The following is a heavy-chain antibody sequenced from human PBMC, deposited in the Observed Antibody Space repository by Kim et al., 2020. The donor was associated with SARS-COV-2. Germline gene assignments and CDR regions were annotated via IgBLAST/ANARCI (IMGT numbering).Heavy chain of an antibody. J-gene: IGHJ4*02. Sequence: TMKGRLTISRDKSKNTLYLRMNRLRAEDTAVYYCARGPSAGWDHYYFDYWGQGTLVTVSS. D-gene: IGHD6-19*01. CDR3: ARGPSAGWDHYYFDY. V-gene: IGHV3-30*07.